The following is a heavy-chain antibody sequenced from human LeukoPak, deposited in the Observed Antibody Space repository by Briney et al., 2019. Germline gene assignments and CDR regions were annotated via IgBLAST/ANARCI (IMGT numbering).Heavy chain of an antibody. D-gene: IGHD3-22*01. CDR2: INPNSGGT. CDR1: GYTFTGYY. V-gene: IGHV1-2*06. CDR3: ATDAYYYDSSAYSTSVHYFDY. J-gene: IGHJ4*02. Sequence: ASVKVSCKAPGYTFTGYYMHWVRQAPGQGLEWMGRINPNSGGTDYAQKFQGRVTMTRDTSISTAYMELSRLRSDDTAVYYCATDAYYYDSSAYSTSVHYFDYWGQGTLVTVSS.